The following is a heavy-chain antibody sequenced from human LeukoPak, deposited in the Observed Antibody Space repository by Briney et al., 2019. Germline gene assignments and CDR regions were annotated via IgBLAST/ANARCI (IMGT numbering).Heavy chain of an antibody. J-gene: IGHJ4*02. CDR3: ARDRVLGDDTRGYYFDY. D-gene: IGHD2-8*02. CDR1: GGTFSSYA. CDR2: IIPILGIA. V-gene: IGHV1-69*04. Sequence: SVKVFCKASGGTFSSYAISWVRQAPGQGLEWMGRIIPILGIANYAQKFQGRVTITADKSTSTAYMELSSLRSEDTAVYYCARDRVLGDDTRGYYFDYWGQGTLVTVSS.